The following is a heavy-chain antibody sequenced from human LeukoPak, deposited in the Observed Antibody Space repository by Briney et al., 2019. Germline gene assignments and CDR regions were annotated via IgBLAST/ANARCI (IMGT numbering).Heavy chain of an antibody. CDR1: GYSFTSYW. CDR2: IYPGDSDT. J-gene: IGHJ5*02. Sequence: GESLKISCKGSGYSFTSYWIGWVRQMPGKGLEWMGIIYPGDSDTRYSPSFQGQVTISADKSISTAYLQWSSPKASDTAMYYCARHSCSSTSCLGGYWFDPWGQRTLVTVSS. D-gene: IGHD2-2*01. CDR3: ARHSCSSTSCLGGYWFDP. V-gene: IGHV5-51*01.